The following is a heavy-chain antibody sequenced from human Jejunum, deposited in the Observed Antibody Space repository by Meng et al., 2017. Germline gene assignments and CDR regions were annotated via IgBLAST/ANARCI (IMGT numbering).Heavy chain of an antibody. Sequence: QLVQAGSDVTNPGASVNVSCKASGYTFTKYSFNRVLQAPGQGLVWMGWINTNTGNPTYALSFAGHFVFSLDTSVSTSYLHISSLKPVDTAIYFCARDDIHGSFDWGQGTLVTVSS. D-gene: IGHD3-10*01. J-gene: IGHJ4*02. V-gene: IGHV7-4-1*02. CDR3: ARDDIHGSFD. CDR1: GYTFTKYS. CDR2: INTNTGNP.